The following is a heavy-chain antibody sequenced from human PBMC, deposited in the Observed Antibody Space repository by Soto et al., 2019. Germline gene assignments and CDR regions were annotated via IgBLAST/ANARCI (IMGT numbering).Heavy chain of an antibody. J-gene: IGHJ4*01. CDR2: IGWDT. V-gene: IGHV3-9*01. Sequence: GGSLRLSCEASGFTFEDFAMHWVRLAPGKGLEWVSSIGWDTYYADSVKGRLTISRDNAKNTLFLQMNSLRAEDAASYYCAKERLEEVGTFFEFWGHGILVTVSS. CDR3: AKERLEEVGTFFEF. CDR1: GFTFEDFA. D-gene: IGHD6-13*01.